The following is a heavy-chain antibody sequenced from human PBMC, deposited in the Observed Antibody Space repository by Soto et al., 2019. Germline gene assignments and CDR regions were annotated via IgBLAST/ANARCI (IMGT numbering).Heavy chain of an antibody. D-gene: IGHD3-22*01. CDR2: IYYSGST. CDR3: ARANYFESSGPFDY. V-gene: IGHV4-30-4*01. J-gene: IGHJ4*02. CDR1: GGSISSGDYY. Sequence: SETLSLTCTVSGGSISSGDYYWSWIRQPPGKGLEWIGYIYYSGSTYYNPSLESRVTISVDTSTKQFSLKLSSVTAADTAVYYRARANYFESSGPFDYWGPGTLVTVSS.